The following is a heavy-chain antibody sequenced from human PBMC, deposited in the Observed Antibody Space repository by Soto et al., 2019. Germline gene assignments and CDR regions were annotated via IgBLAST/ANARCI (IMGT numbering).Heavy chain of an antibody. CDR3: AREDSAAKRRYYCYGLDV. CDR1: GDTFTSHA. D-gene: IGHD2-2*01. CDR2: IIPIIATA. J-gene: IGHJ6*02. Sequence: HVQLVQSGAEVKKPGSSVKVSCQASGDTFTSHAINWVRQAPGQGLEWMGGIIPIIATANYAQKFQARVTITADESTSTAYMELRSLRSEDTAVYYRAREDSAAKRRYYCYGLDVWGQGTTVTVSS. V-gene: IGHV1-69*01.